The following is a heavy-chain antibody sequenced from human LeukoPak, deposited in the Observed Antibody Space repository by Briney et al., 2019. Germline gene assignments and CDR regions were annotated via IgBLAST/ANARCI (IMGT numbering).Heavy chain of an antibody. V-gene: IGHV4-59*08. J-gene: IGHJ4*02. D-gene: IGHD1-26*01. CDR2: IYYSGST. Sequence: SETLSLTCTVSGGSISSYYWRWIRQPPGKGLEWIGYIYYSGSTNYNPSLNSRVTISVDTSKNQFSLKLSSVTAADTAVYYCARYSGGSYFIADYWGQGTLVTVSS. CDR3: ARYSGGSYFIADY. CDR1: GGSISSYY.